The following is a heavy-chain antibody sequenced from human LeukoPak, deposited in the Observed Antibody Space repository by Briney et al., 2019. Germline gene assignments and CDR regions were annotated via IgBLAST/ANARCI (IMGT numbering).Heavy chain of an antibody. CDR3: AREGVELELRGVNWFDP. Sequence: SETLSLTCTVSGGSISSSSYYWGWIRQPPGKGLEWIGSIYYSGSTYYNPSLKSRVTISVDTSKNQFSLKLSSVTAADTAVYYCAREGVELELRGVNWFDPWGQGTLVTVSS. V-gene: IGHV4-39*02. D-gene: IGHD1-7*01. CDR1: GGSISSSSYY. CDR2: IYYSGST. J-gene: IGHJ5*02.